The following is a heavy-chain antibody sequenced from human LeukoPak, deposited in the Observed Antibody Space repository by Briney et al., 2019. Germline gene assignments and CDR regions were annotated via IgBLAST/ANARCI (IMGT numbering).Heavy chain of an antibody. J-gene: IGHJ4*02. Sequence: GASVKVSCKAAGCSFSNWVFNWVQQAPGQGLEWMGWISGDSDKSNYAQNFQGRVTMTADISTSTAYIELRSLTFHCIAVYYCARVSLLMLRRVIFSDYWGQGSLVTVSS. CDR1: GCSFSNWV. V-gene: IGHV1-18*03. D-gene: IGHD3-10*01. CDR2: ISGDSDKS. CDR3: ARVSLLMLRRVIFSDY.